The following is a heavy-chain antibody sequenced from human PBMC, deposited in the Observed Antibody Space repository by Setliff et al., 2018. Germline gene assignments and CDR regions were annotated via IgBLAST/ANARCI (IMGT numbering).Heavy chain of an antibody. CDR2: IKQDGSDK. J-gene: IGHJ4*02. CDR3: ARDLSGRSDY. V-gene: IGHV3-7*03. D-gene: IGHD3-3*01. Sequence: LRLSCAASGFSFSSFWMNWVRQAPGKGLEWVANIKQDGSDKYYVDSVKGRFTASRDNANKSLFLQMNSLRAEDTAVYYCARDLSGRSDYWGQGTLVTVSS. CDR1: GFSFSSFW.